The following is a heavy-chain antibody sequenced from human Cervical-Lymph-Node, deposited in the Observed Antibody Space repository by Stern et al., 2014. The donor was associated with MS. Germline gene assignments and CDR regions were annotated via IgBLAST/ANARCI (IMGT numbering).Heavy chain of an antibody. V-gene: IGHV2-70*04. J-gene: IGHJ4*02. D-gene: IGHD3-3*01. CDR1: GFSLSTSGMR. CDR3: ARSPPYYEFWNDYYYFDY. CDR2: LGWDDDK. Sequence: ESGPALVKPTQTLTLTCTFSGFSLSTSGMRVSWIRQPPGKALEWLASLGWDDDKFYSTSLKTRLTISKDTSKNQVVLTMTNMDPVDTATYYCARSPPYYEFWNDYYYFDYWGQGTLVAVSS.